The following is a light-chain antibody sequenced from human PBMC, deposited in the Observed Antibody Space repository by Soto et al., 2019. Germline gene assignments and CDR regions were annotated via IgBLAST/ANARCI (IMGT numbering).Light chain of an antibody. CDR2: EVN. Sequence: QSVLTQPPSASGSPGQSVAISCTGTSSDVGGYNYVSWYQQHPGKAPKLMNYEVNKRPSGVPDRFSGSKSCNTASLTVSGLQAEDEADYYCSSYAGSSNVFGTGTKLTVL. V-gene: IGLV2-8*01. J-gene: IGLJ1*01. CDR1: SSDVGGYNY. CDR3: SSYAGSSNV.